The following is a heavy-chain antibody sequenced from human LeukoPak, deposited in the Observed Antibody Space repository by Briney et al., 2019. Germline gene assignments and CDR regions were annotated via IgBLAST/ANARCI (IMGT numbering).Heavy chain of an antibody. V-gene: IGHV1-2*02. CDR1: GYTFSGTGWY. CDR3: ARDGPAQMVDFDY. D-gene: IGHD3-10*01. Sequence: ASVKVSCKASGYTFSGTGWYLYWLRQAPGQGLECMGWIYPYTGATHYAQKFQDRVAMTRDTSISTAYMELSRLRPDDTAVCYCARDGPAQMVDFDYWGQGTLVTVSS. J-gene: IGHJ4*02. CDR2: IYPYTGAT.